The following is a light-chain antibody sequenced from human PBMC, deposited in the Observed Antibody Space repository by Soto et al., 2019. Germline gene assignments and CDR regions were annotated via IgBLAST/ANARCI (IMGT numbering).Light chain of an antibody. V-gene: IGKV1-5*01. CDR2: DAS. J-gene: IGKJ1*01. CDR1: QSITSW. Sequence: DIQMTQSPSTLSASVGDRVTITCRASQSITSWLAWYQQKPGKAPKLLMYDASSLHSGVPSRFSGSGSGTEFTLTISSLQPDEFATFYCQQYNSYPWTFGQGTKVDIK. CDR3: QQYNSYPWT.